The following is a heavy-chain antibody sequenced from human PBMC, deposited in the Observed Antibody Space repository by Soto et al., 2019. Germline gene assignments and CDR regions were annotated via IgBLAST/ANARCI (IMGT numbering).Heavy chain of an antibody. CDR2: ISGHNGNT. V-gene: IGHV1-18*03. CDR1: GYTFTSYG. D-gene: IGHD3-10*01. J-gene: IGHJ6*02. CDR3: ASNYLYYYGSGNTNYYGMDV. Sequence: QVQLVQSGAEVKKPGASVKVSCKASGYTFTSYGISWVRQAPGQGLEWMGWISGHNGNTNYAQKLQGRVTMTTDTSTSTAYMELRSLRSDDMAVYYCASNYLYYYGSGNTNYYGMDVWGQGTTVTVSS.